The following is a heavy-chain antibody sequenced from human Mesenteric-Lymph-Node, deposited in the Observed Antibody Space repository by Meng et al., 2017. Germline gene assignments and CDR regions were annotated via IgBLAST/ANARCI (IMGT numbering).Heavy chain of an antibody. Sequence: QVQLQEPGPGLVKPSGTLSLTCTVSGDSISSDIWWSWVRQPPGKGLEWIGEVYHRGDTNYNPSLKSRVDISVDKSKNQFYLSLFSVTAADTAVYYCTTLYGDSISWGQGTLVTVSS. CDR2: VYHRGDT. D-gene: IGHD4-17*01. CDR3: TTLYGDSIS. J-gene: IGHJ4*02. V-gene: IGHV4-4*02. CDR1: GDSISSDIW.